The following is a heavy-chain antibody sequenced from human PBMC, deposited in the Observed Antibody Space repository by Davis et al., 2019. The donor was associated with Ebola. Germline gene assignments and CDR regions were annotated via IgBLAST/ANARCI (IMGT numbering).Heavy chain of an antibody. Sequence: ASVKVSCKASGYTFTGYYMHWVRQAPGQGLEWMGIINPSGGSTSYAQKFQGRVTMTTDTSTSTAYMELRSLRSDDTAVYYCARGPVVPADSEMEPWFDPWGQGTLVTVSS. CDR3: ARGPVVPADSEMEPWFDP. V-gene: IGHV1-46*01. J-gene: IGHJ5*02. CDR2: INPSGGST. CDR1: GYTFTGYY. D-gene: IGHD2-2*01.